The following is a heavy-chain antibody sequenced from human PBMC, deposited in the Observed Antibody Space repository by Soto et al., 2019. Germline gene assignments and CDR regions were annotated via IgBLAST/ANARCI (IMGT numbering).Heavy chain of an antibody. CDR2: ISPYNGRT. CDR1: GYSFTSYG. V-gene: IGHV1-18*01. J-gene: IGHJ6*02. D-gene: IGHD5-18*01. CDR3: GRCRTDSYAMDV. Sequence: ASVKVSCKASGYSFTSYGIGWLRQVPGQGPEWMGWISPYNGRTNYAQSVKGRVVMTTDISTNTVYLELRSLRSDDSAIYYCGRCRTDSYAMDVWGRGTTVTVSS.